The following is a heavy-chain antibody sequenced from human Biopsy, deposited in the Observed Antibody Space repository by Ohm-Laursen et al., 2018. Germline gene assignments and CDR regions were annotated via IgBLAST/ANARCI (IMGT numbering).Heavy chain of an antibody. J-gene: IGHJ3*02. CDR3: ARVGFSSTWPPDRHDAFDI. D-gene: IGHD6-13*01. V-gene: IGHV1-2*02. CDR1: AYTLTDYY. CDR2: INPDSGGT. Sequence: SSVKVSCKASAYTLTDYYLHWVRRAPGQGLEWMGWINPDSGGTNYAQKFQGRVTMTRDTSISTVQMELSSLRSDDTAVYYCARVGFSSTWPPDRHDAFDIWGQGTMVTVSS.